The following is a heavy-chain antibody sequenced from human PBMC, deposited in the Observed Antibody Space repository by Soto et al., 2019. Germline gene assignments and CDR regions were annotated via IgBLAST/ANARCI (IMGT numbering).Heavy chain of an antibody. J-gene: IGHJ6*02. V-gene: IGHV3-21*01. CDR3: ARGIDFWSGYYTAYYYGMDV. Sequence: LRLSCAASGFTFSSYSMNWVRQAPGKGLEWVSSISSSSSYIYYADSVKGRFTISRDNAKNSLYLQMNSLRAEDTAVYYCARGIDFWSGYYTAYYYGMDVWGQGTTVTVSS. D-gene: IGHD3-3*01. CDR1: GFTFSSYS. CDR2: ISSSSSYI.